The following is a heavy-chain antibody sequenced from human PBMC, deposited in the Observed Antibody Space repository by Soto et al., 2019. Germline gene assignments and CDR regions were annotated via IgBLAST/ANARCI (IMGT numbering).Heavy chain of an antibody. CDR1: GGTFSSYA. D-gene: IGHD6-13*01. J-gene: IGHJ4*02. V-gene: IGHV1-69*01. CDR2: IIPIFGTA. Sequence: QVQLVQSGAEVKKPGSSVKVSCKASGGTFSSYAISWVRQAPGQGLEWMGGIIPIFGTANYAQKFQGRVTITADEYTSTAYMELSSLRSEDTAVYYCARGSLNSSWRTNRSPFGYYFEYWGQGTLVTVSS. CDR3: ARGSLNSSWRTNRSPFGYYFEY.